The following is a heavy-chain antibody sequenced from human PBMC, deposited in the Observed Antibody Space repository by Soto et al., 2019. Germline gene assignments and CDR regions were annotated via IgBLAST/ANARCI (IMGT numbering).Heavy chain of an antibody. CDR3: ARESEDLTSNFDY. CDR2: ISGGGTFA. Sequence: GGSLRLSCEASGFTFSDYYMTWFRQAPGKGLEWVSYISGGGTFAVYADSMKGRFTVSRDNAKNSVYLEMNSLSAEDTAVYYCARESEDLTSNFDYWGQGTLVTVS. V-gene: IGHV3-11*06. CDR1: GFTFSDYY. J-gene: IGHJ4*02.